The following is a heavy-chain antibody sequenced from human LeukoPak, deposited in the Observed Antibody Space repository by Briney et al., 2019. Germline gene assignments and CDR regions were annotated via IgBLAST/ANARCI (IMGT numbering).Heavy chain of an antibody. CDR3: ARDNYGSGRLNWFDP. D-gene: IGHD3-10*01. V-gene: IGHV4-59*01. Sequence: SETLSLTCTVSGGSISSYYWSWIRQPPGKGLEWIGYIYYSGSTNYNPSLKSRVTISVDTPKNQFSLKLSSVTAADTAVYYCARDNYGSGRLNWFDPWGQGTLVTVSS. CDR1: GGSISSYY. J-gene: IGHJ5*02. CDR2: IYYSGST.